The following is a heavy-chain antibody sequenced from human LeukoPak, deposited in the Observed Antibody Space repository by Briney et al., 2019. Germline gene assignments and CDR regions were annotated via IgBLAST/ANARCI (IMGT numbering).Heavy chain of an antibody. CDR2: IKQDGSEK. CDR1: GFTFSSFW. V-gene: IGHV3-7*05. J-gene: IGHJ6*02. D-gene: IGHD3-9*01. CDR3: ARLTTYYEVLTGYSVGGTDV. Sequence: GGSLRLSCAASGFTFSSFWMSWVRQAPGKGLEWVANIKQDGSEKYYVDSVKGRFTISRDNAKNSLSLQMNSLRAEDTAVYHCARLTTYYEVLTGYSVGGTDVWGQGTTVTVSS.